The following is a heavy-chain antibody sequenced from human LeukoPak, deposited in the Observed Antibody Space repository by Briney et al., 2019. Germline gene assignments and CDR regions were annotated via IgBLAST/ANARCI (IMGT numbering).Heavy chain of an antibody. Sequence: GASXXXSCKASGYTFTGYYMHWVRQAPGQGLEWMGWINPNSGGTNYAQKFQGRVTMTRDTSISTAYVELSRLRSDDTAVYYCARGHSSSSHYYYYMDVWGKGTTVTVSS. CDR1: GYTFTGYY. J-gene: IGHJ6*03. CDR3: ARGHSSSSHYYYYMDV. D-gene: IGHD6-13*01. V-gene: IGHV1-2*02. CDR2: INPNSGGT.